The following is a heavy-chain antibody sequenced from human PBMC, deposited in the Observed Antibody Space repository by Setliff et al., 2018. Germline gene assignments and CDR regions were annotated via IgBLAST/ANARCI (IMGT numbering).Heavy chain of an antibody. CDR2: IYYRGDT. J-gene: IGHJ4*02. CDR1: GASLNSGTYY. Sequence: PSETLSLTCTVSGASLNSGTYYWGWIRQPPGKGLEWIGRIYYRGDTYYNASLKGRLTISVDTAQNQFSLRLTSVTAADTAVYYCARTGTYRYFDYWGQGALVTV. V-gene: IGHV4-39*01. CDR3: ARTGTYRYFDY. D-gene: IGHD1-1*01.